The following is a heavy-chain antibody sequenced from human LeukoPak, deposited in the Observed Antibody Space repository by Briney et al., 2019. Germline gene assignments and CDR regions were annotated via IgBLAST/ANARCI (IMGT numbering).Heavy chain of an antibody. CDR2: IIPIFGTA. CDR1: GGTFSSYA. V-gene: IGHV1-69*05. CDR3: ARGRRSSSWMGDNWFDP. Sequence: SVKVSCKASGGTFSSYAISWVRQAPGQGLEWMGGIIPIFGTANYAQKFQGRVTINTDESTSTAYMELSSLRSEDTAVYYCARGRRSSSWMGDNWFDPWGQGTLVTVSS. J-gene: IGHJ5*02. D-gene: IGHD6-13*01.